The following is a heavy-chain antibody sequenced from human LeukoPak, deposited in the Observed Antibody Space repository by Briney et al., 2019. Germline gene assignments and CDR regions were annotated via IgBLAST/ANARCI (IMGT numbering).Heavy chain of an antibody. D-gene: IGHD3-16*01. Sequence: SETLSLTCTVSGGAISSYYGSWIRQPAGKEREGIGGIYTSGSTNYNPSLKSRVTMSVDTSKNQFSLKLSSVTAADTAVYYCASTPVTYYDYIWGSSSDAFDIWGQGTMVTVSS. CDR2: IYTSGST. CDR3: ASTPVTYYDYIWGSSSDAFDI. CDR1: GGAISSYY. V-gene: IGHV4-4*07. J-gene: IGHJ3*02.